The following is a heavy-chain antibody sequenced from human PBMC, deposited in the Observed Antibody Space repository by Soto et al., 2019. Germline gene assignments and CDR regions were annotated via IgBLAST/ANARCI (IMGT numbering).Heavy chain of an antibody. Sequence: ASVKVSCKASGYTFTSYYMHWVRQAPGQGLEWMGIINPSGGSTSYAQKFQGRVTMTRDTSTSTVYMELSSLRSEDAAVYYCARDPSPYDSSGYYWAPGGMDVWGQGNTVPVSS. D-gene: IGHD3-22*01. CDR2: INPSGGST. V-gene: IGHV1-46*01. CDR1: GYTFTSYY. J-gene: IGHJ6*02. CDR3: ARDPSPYDSSGYYWAPGGMDV.